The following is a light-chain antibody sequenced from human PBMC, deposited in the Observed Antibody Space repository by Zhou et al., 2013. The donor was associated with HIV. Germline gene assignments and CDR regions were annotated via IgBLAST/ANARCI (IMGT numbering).Light chain of an antibody. CDR3: QQTFSAWT. V-gene: IGKV1-27*01. Sequence: DIQMTQSPSSLSASVGDRVTITCRASQGISNYLAWYQQKPGKVPKLLIYAASTLQSGVPSRFSGSGTGTVFALTISSLQPEDFATYYCQQTFSAWTFGQGTKVDIK. J-gene: IGKJ1*01. CDR1: QGISNY. CDR2: AAS.